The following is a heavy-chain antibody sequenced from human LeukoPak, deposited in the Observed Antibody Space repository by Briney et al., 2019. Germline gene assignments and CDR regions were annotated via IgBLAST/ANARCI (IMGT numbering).Heavy chain of an antibody. J-gene: IGHJ4*02. V-gene: IGHV3-23*01. CDR3: ARGSGNSYGVFDY. CDR2: ISGSGGST. D-gene: IGHD5-18*01. CDR1: GFTFSSYA. Sequence: GGSLRLSCAASGFTFSSYAICWVRQAPGKGLEWVSAISGSGGSTYYADSVQGRFTISRDNSKNAVYLQMNSLTAEDTAVYYCARGSGNSYGVFDYWGQGTLVTVSS.